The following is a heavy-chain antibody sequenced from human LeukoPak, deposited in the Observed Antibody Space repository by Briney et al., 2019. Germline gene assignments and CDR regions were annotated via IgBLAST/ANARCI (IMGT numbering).Heavy chain of an antibody. J-gene: IGHJ4*02. Sequence: SETLSLTCAVYGGSFSGYYWSWIRQPPGKGLAWIGEINHSGSTNYNPSLKSRVTISVDTSKNQFSLKLSSVTAADTAVYYCASYYYDSSGLDYWGQGTLVTVSS. CDR2: INHSGST. CDR3: ASYYYDSSGLDY. V-gene: IGHV4-34*01. D-gene: IGHD3-22*01. CDR1: GGSFSGYY.